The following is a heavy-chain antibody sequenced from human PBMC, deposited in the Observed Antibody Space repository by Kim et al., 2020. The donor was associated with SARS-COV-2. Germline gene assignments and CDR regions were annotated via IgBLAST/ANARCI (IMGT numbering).Heavy chain of an antibody. D-gene: IGHD3-10*01. CDR1: GFTFSSYS. V-gene: IGHV3-21*01. Sequence: GGSLRLSCAASGFTFSSYSMNWVRQAPGKGLEWVSSISSSSSYIYYADSVKGRFTISRDNAKNSLYLQMNSLRAEDTAVYYCARVTPRYYYGSGSYYMSRGGLDYWGQGTLVTVSS. CDR3: ARVTPRYYYGSGSYYMSRGGLDY. CDR2: ISSSSSYI. J-gene: IGHJ4*02.